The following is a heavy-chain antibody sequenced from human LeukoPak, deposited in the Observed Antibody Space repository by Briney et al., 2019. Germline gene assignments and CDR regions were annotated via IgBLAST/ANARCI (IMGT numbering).Heavy chain of an antibody. V-gene: IGHV4-34*01. J-gene: IGHJ4*02. CDR2: INHSGST. D-gene: IGHD3-22*01. Sequence: TSETLSLTCAVYGGSFSGYYWSWIRQPPGKGLEWIGEINHSGSTNYNPSLKSRVTISVDTSKNQFSLKLSSVTAADTAVCYCARGTSRSSSGYYYYFGYWGQGTLVTVSS. CDR3: ARGTSRSSSGYYYYFGY. CDR1: GGSFSGYY.